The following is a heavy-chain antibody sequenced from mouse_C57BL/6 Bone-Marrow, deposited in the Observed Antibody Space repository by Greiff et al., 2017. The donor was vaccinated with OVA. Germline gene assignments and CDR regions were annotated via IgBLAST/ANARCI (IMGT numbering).Heavy chain of an antibody. V-gene: IGHV2-2*01. CDR1: GFSLTSYG. J-gene: IGHJ1*03. Sequence: QVQLQQSGPGLVQPSQSLSITCTVSGFSLTSYGVHWVRQSPGKGLEWLGVIWSGGSTDYTAAFISRLSISKDNSKSQVFFKMNSLQADDTAIDYCARNYDGSSYWYFDVWGTGTTVTVSS. D-gene: IGHD1-1*01. CDR3: ARNYDGSSYWYFDV. CDR2: IWSGGST.